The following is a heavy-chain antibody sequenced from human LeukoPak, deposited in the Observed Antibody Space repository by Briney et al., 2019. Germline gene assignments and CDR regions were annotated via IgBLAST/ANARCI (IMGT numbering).Heavy chain of an antibody. D-gene: IGHD6-19*01. CDR1: GFTFSSYG. CDR2: ISYDGSNK. Sequence: GGSLRLSCAASGFTFSSYGMHWVRQAPGNGLEWVAVISYDGSNKYYADSVKGRFTISRDNSKNTLYLQMNSLRAGDTAVYYCARAGDSSGWYFDYWGQGTLVTVSS. J-gene: IGHJ4*02. CDR3: ARAGDSSGWYFDY. V-gene: IGHV3-30*03.